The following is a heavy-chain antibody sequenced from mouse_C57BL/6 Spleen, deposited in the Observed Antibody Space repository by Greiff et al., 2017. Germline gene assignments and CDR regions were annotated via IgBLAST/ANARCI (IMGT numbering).Heavy chain of an antibody. CDR3: ARWEYGYDPGFAY. V-gene: IGHV1-42*01. D-gene: IGHD2-2*01. CDR2: INPSTGGT. J-gene: IGHJ3*01. CDR1: GYSFTGYY. Sequence: VQLQQSGPELVKPGASVKISCKASGYSFTGYYMNWVKQSPEKSLEWIGEINPSTGGTTYNQKFKAKATLTVDKSSSTAYMQLKSLTSEDSAVYDCARWEYGYDPGFAYWGQGTLVTVSA.